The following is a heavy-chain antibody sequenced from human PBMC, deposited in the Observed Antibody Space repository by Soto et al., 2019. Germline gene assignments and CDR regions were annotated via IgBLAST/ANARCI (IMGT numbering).Heavy chain of an antibody. J-gene: IGHJ4*02. D-gene: IGHD2-21*02. CDR3: TRVQNFASYYGDDQCDY. CDR1: GFTFSIYT. V-gene: IGHV3-48*04. Sequence: GGSLRLSCAASGFTFSIYTMSWVRQAPGKGLEWVSEIGGSGGTIYYADSVRGRFTISRDDAQNSFYLQMNSLRAEDTAVYYCTRVQNFASYYGDDQCDYWGQGTLVTVSS. CDR2: IGGSGGTI.